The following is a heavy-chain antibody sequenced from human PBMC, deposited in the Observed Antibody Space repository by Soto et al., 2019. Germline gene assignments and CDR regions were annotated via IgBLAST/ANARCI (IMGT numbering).Heavy chain of an antibody. CDR3: AKVGSGYYYGMDV. D-gene: IGHD3-10*01. CDR2: ISYDGSNK. Sequence: GGSLRLSXAASGFTFSSYGMHWVRQAPGKGLEWVAVISYDGSNKYYADSVKGRFTISRDNSKNTLYLQMNSLRAEDTAVYYCAKVGSGYYYGMDVWGQGTTVTVSS. J-gene: IGHJ6*02. CDR1: GFTFSSYG. V-gene: IGHV3-30*18.